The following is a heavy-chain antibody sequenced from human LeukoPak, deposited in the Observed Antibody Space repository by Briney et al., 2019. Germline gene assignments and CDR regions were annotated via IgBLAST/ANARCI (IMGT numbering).Heavy chain of an antibody. CDR3: AIRRVQWLVLGGFDY. V-gene: IGHV1-2*02. CDR2: INPNSGGT. D-gene: IGHD6-19*01. Sequence: ASVKVSCKASGYTFTGYYMHWVRQAPGQGLEWMGWINPNSGGTNYAQKFQGRVTMTRDTSISTAYMELSRLRSDDTAVYYCAIRRVQWLVLGGFDYCGQGTLVTVSS. J-gene: IGHJ4*02. CDR1: GYTFTGYY.